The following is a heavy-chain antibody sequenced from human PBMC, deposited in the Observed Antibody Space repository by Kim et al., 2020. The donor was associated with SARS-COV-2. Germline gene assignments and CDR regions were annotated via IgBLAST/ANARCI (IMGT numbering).Heavy chain of an antibody. V-gene: IGHV3-15*01. J-gene: IGHJ4*02. CDR1: GFTFSNAW. CDR2: IKSKTDGGTT. CDR3: TTGKLKGSLRVSHY. D-gene: IGHD2-15*01. Sequence: GGSLRLSCAASGFTFSNAWMSWVRQAPGKGLEWVGRIKSKTDGGTTDYAAPVKGRFTISRDDSKNTLYLQMNSLKTEDTAVYYCTTGKLKGSLRVSHYWGQGTLVTVSS.